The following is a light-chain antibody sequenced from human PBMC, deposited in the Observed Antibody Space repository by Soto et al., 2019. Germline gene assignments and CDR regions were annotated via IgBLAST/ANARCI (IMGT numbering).Light chain of an antibody. Sequence: QSVLTQSPSVSASLGASVKLTCTLSSGHSNYAIAWHQQQPDKGPRYLMKLNSDGSHSKGDGIPDRFLGSNSGAERYLTISSLQSEDEADYYCQTWGTGIRVFGGGTKVTVL. CDR3: QTWGTGIRV. CDR2: LNSDGSH. CDR1: SGHSNYA. V-gene: IGLV4-69*01. J-gene: IGLJ3*02.